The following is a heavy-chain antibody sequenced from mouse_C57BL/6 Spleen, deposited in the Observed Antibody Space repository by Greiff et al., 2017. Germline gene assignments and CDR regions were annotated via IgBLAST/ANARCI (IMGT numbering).Heavy chain of an antibody. J-gene: IGHJ2*01. V-gene: IGHV3-1*01. CDR3: ARGGIIGPFDY. CDR2: ISYSGST. Sequence: EVKLQESGPGMVKPSQSLSLTCTVTGYSITSGYDWHWIRHFPGNKLEWMGYISYSGSTNYNPSLKSRISITHDTSKNHFFLKLNSVTTEDTATYYCARGGIIGPFDYWGQGTTLTVSS. D-gene: IGHD1-1*01. CDR1: GYSITSGYD.